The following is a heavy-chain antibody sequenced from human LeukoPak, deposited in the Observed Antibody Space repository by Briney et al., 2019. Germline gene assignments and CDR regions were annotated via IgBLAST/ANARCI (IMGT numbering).Heavy chain of an antibody. D-gene: IGHD2-2*01. CDR1: GYTFTSYY. CDR2: INPSGGST. Sequence: ASVKVSCKASGYTFTSYYMHWVRQAPGQGLEWMGIINPSGGSTSYAQKFQGRVTMTGDTSTSTVYMELSSLRSEDTAVYYCAGEWGAGYCSSTSCYAGERYYFDYWGQGTLVTVSS. CDR3: AGEWGAGYCSSTSCYAGERYYFDY. J-gene: IGHJ4*02. V-gene: IGHV1-46*01.